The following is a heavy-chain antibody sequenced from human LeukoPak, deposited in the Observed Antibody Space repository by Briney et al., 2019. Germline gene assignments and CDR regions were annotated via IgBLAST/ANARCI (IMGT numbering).Heavy chain of an antibody. CDR2: IYSGGST. V-gene: IGHV3-53*01. Sequence: PGGSLRLSCAASGFTVSSNHMSWVRQTPGKGLEWVSVIYSGGSTYYLDSVKGRFTISRDNSKNTLYLQMNSPRAEDTAVYYCARSGSDYYGMDVWGQGTTVTVSS. CDR3: ARSGSDYYGMDV. CDR1: GFTVSSNH. D-gene: IGHD5-12*01. J-gene: IGHJ6*02.